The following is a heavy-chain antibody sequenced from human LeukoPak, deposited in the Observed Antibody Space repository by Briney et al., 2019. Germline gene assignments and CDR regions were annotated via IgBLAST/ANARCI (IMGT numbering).Heavy chain of an antibody. Sequence: PGRSLRLSCAASGFTFSSYAMHWVRQAPGKGLEWVAVISYDGSNKYYADSVKGRFTISRDNSKNTLYLQMNSLRAEDTAVYHCARERAKYCFDYWGQGTLVTVSS. CDR1: GFTFSSYA. V-gene: IGHV3-30*01. CDR2: ISYDGSNK. J-gene: IGHJ4*02. CDR3: ARERAKYCFDY.